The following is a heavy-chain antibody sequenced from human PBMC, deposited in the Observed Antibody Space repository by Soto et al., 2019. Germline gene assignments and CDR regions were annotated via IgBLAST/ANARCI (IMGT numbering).Heavy chain of an antibody. CDR2: INPDGSAK. D-gene: IGHD2-8*02. V-gene: IGHV3-7*01. Sequence: PGGSLRLSCAASGFTFSSYWMTWLRQAPGKGLEWVANINPDGSAKYYVDSVKGRFTISRDNAKNSLYLQMNSLRVEDTAVYYCAAPPTGNVYFNRWGQGALVTVSS. CDR1: GFTFSSYW. J-gene: IGHJ1*01. CDR3: AAPPTGNVYFNR.